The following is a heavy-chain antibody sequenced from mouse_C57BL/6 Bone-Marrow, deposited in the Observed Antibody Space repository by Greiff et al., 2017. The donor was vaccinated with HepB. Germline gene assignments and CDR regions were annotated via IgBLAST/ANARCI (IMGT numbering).Heavy chain of an antibody. J-gene: IGHJ3*01. Sequence: EVQVVESGGGLVKPGGSLKLSCAASGFTFSSYAMSWVRQTPEKRLEWVATISDGGSYTYYPDNVKGRFTISRDNAKNNLYLQMSHLKSEDTAMYYCAREVDYYGSWFAYWGQGTLVTVSA. V-gene: IGHV5-4*01. CDR2: ISDGGSYT. CDR3: AREVDYYGSWFAY. D-gene: IGHD1-1*01. CDR1: GFTFSSYA.